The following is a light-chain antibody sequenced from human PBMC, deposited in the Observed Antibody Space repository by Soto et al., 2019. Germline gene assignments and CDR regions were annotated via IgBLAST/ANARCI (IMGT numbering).Light chain of an antibody. J-gene: IGKJ1*01. CDR3: QQYNTFSRT. CDR2: KAS. Sequence: DIKMTQSPSTLSASVGDGVTISCRASQYVRNWLAWYQQKPGKAPRLLISKASSLQDGVPSRFSGSGSGTQFTLNITSLQPDDVATYYCQQYNTFSRTFGQGTRVDIK. CDR1: QYVRNW. V-gene: IGKV1-5*03.